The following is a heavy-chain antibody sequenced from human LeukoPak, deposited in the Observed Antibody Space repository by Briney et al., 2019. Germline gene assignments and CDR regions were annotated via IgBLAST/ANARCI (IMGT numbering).Heavy chain of an antibody. CDR2: IYTSGST. J-gene: IGHJ6*02. D-gene: IGHD6-19*01. CDR3: ARESEQWPYYYYGMDV. Sequence: SETLSLTCTVSGGSISSGSYYWSWIRQPAGKGXXXIGRIYTSGSTNYNPSLKSRVTISVDTSKNQFSLKLSSVTAADTAVYYCARESEQWPYYYYGMDVWGQGTTVTVSS. V-gene: IGHV4-61*02. CDR1: GGSISSGSYY.